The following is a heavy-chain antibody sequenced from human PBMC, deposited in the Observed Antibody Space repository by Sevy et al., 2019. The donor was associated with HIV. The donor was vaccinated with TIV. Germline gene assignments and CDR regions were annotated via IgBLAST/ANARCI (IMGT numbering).Heavy chain of an antibody. Sequence: SETLSLTCTVSGGSISSSSYDWGWIRQPPGKGLEWIGSIFYTGTTYYNPSLKRRVTISVDTSKNQFSLKLTSVTAADTALYYCVRHQALVDRAFVYWGQGTPVTASS. CDR2: IFYTGTT. D-gene: IGHD3-10*01. V-gene: IGHV4-39*01. J-gene: IGHJ4*02. CDR3: VRHQALVDRAFVY. CDR1: GGSISSSSYD.